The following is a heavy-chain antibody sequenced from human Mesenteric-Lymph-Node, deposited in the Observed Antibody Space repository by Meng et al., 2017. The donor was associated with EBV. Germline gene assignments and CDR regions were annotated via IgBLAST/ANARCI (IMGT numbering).Heavy chain of an antibody. CDR1: GESFTPYF. CDR2: ISHGGSI. D-gene: IGHD6-19*01. CDR3: ARGGLQSSGWYKERPH. J-gene: IGHJ4*02. V-gene: IGHV4-34*01. Sequence: QPHQRGGGLLNPSETLSLTCAVFGESFTPYFWSWLRQPPGKGLEWIGEISHGGSINYNPSLKSRLTISVDTSNNLFSLNINSVTVADTAVYYCARGGLQSSGWYKERPHWGQGTLVTVSS.